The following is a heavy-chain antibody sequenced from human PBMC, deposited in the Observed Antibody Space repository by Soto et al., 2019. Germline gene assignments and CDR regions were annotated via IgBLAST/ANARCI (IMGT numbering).Heavy chain of an antibody. Sequence: EVQLLDSGGGLVQPGGSLRLSCTTSGFIFSNYAMNWVRQAPGKGLERVSVISDNGGSTYYADSVKGRFTITRDYSKTTIYLHMNSLSPEDTAVYYCARGRKYCVPTTCFQYFDYWGQGTLVTVSS. CDR1: GFIFSNYA. V-gene: IGHV3-23*01. CDR2: ISDNGGST. J-gene: IGHJ4*02. D-gene: IGHD2-21*01. CDR3: ARGRKYCVPTTCFQYFDY.